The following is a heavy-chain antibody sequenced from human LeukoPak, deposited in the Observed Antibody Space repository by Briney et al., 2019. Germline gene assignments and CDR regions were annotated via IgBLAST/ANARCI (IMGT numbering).Heavy chain of an antibody. CDR2: ISSSGSTI. CDR3: AREYSSTWYAGRGLFDY. J-gene: IGHJ4*02. CDR1: GFTFRNYG. Sequence: GGSLRLSCAASGFTFRNYGMNWVRQAPGKGLQWLSYISSSGSTINYADSVKGRVTISRDNAKNSLYLQMSSLRAEDTAIYYCAREYSSTWYAGRGLFDYWGQGTLVTVSS. D-gene: IGHD6-13*01. V-gene: IGHV3-48*03.